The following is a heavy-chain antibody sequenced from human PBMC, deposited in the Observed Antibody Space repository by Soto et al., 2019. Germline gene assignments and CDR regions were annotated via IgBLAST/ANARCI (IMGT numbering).Heavy chain of an antibody. CDR1: GGSFSGHC. CDR3: ARGPSATVRGLFTA. J-gene: IGHJ5*02. D-gene: IGHD3-10*01. CDR2: ISHGGDT. Sequence: SETLSLTCAVYGGSFSGHCWTWIRQPPGKGLEWIGEISHGGDTNYNPSLKSRVTTSVDTSKNQFSLKLTSVTAADTAVYYCARGPSATVRGLFTAWGQGTLVTVSS. V-gene: IGHV4-34*01.